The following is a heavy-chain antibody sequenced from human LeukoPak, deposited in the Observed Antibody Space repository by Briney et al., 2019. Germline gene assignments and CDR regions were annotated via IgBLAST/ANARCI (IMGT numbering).Heavy chain of an antibody. D-gene: IGHD5-18*01. CDR1: GGSFSGYY. Sequence: SETLSLTCAVYGGSFSGYYWSWIRQPPGKGVEWIGEINHSGSTNYNPSLKSRVTISVDTSKNQFSLKLSSVTAADTAVYYCAREDSYGYARRYPAVWGQGTLVTVSS. J-gene: IGHJ4*02. CDR2: INHSGST. CDR3: AREDSYGYARRYPAV. V-gene: IGHV4-34*01.